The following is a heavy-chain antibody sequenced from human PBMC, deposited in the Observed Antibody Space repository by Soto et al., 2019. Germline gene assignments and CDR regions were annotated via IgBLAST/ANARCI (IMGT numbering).Heavy chain of an antibody. CDR3: ARLGGNNWFEP. D-gene: IGHD3-16*01. V-gene: IGHV4-34*01. CDR2: INHSGST. CDR1: GGSFSGYY. J-gene: IGHJ5*02. Sequence: PSETLSLTCAVYGGSFSGYYWSWIRQPPGKGLEWIGEINHSGSTNYNPSLKSRVTISVDTSKNQFSLKLSSVTAADTAVYYCARLGGNNWFEPWGQGTLVTVSS.